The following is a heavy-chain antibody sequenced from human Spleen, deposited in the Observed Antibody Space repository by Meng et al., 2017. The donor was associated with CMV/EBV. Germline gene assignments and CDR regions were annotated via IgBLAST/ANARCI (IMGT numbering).Heavy chain of an antibody. D-gene: IGHD1-26*01. V-gene: IGHV4-61*01. CDR1: GGSVNSPNYY. CDR2: ISYSGST. CDR3: ARQWAGSSFDY. J-gene: IGHJ4*02. Sequence: CSVAGGSVNSPNYYWSWIRQSPGKGLEWIGYISYSGSTTYNPSLNSRVTIAMDKSKNQFSLNLFSLTPADSALYYCARQWAGSSFDYWGQGALVTVSS.